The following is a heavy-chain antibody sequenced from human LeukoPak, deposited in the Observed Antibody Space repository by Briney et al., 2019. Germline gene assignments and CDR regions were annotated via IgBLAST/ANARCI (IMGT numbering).Heavy chain of an antibody. CDR3: AKDAYSGSYCSDY. Sequence: GGSLRLSCAASGFTFSNAWMSWVRQAPGKGLEWVSAISGSGGSTYYADSVKGRFTISRDNSKNTLYLQMNSLRAEDTAVYYCAKDAYSGSYCSDYWGQGTLVTVSS. CDR2: ISGSGGST. D-gene: IGHD1-26*01. J-gene: IGHJ4*02. V-gene: IGHV3-23*01. CDR1: GFTFSNAW.